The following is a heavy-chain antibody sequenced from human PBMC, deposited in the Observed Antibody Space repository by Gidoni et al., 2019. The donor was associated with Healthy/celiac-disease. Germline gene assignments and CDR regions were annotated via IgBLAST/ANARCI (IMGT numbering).Heavy chain of an antibody. CDR1: GYTFTSYY. Sequence: QVQLVQSGAEVKKPGASVKVSCKASGYTFTSYYMHWVRQAPGQGLEWMGIINPSGGSTSYAQKFQGRVTMTRDTSTSTVYMELSSLRSEDTAVYYCASATNHSGSYYDAFDIWGQGTMVTVSS. CDR2: INPSGGST. CDR3: ASATNHSGSYYDAFDI. V-gene: IGHV1-46*01. J-gene: IGHJ3*02. D-gene: IGHD1-26*01.